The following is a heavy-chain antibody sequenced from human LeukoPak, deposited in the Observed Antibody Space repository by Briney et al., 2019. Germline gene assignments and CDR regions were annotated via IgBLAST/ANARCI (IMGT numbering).Heavy chain of an antibody. J-gene: IGHJ4*02. Sequence: ASVKVSCKASGYTFTSYDINWVRQAPGQGLEWMGIINPSGGSTSYAQKFQGRVTMTRGTSTSTVYMELSSLRSEDTAVYYCARDRHIVVVTAIDYFDYWGQGTLVTVSS. CDR3: ARDRHIVVVTAIDYFDY. V-gene: IGHV1-46*01. CDR2: INPSGGST. D-gene: IGHD2-21*02. CDR1: GYTFTSYD.